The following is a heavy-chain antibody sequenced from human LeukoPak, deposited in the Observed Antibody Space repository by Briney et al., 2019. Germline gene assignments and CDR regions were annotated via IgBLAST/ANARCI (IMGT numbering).Heavy chain of an antibody. J-gene: IGHJ3*02. CDR2: INPNSGGT. D-gene: IGHD3-3*01. CDR1: GYTFTGYY. V-gene: IGHV1-2*02. Sequence: ASVKVSCKASGYTFTGYYMHWVRQAPGQGLEWMGWINPNSGGTNYAQKFQGRVTMTRDTSISTAYMELSRLRSDDTAVYYCARDHDFWSGDHDAFDIWGQGTMVTVSS. CDR3: ARDHDFWSGDHDAFDI.